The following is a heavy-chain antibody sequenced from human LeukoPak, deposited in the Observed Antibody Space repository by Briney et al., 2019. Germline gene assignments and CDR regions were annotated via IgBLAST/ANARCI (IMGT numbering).Heavy chain of an antibody. CDR1: GFTFSSYW. V-gene: IGHV3-7*01. Sequence: PGGSLRLSCAASGFTFSSYWMSWVRQAPGKGLEWVANIKEDGSERYYVDSVKGPFTISRDNAKNSLYLQMNSLRAEDTAVYYCARAHSSSLDYWGQGTLVTVSS. J-gene: IGHJ4*02. D-gene: IGHD6-6*01. CDR2: IKEDGSER. CDR3: ARAHSSSLDY.